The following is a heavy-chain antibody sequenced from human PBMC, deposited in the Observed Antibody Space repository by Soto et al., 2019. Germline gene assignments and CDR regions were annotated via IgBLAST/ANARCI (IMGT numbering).Heavy chain of an antibody. CDR1: GYTCTSYD. J-gene: IGHJ5*02. D-gene: IGHD1-1*01. CDR2: MNPNSGNT. CDR3: ARGGSWWNDDSNWFDP. Sequence: QVQLVQSGAEVKKPGASVKVSCKASGYTCTSYDINWVRQATGQGLEWMGWMNPNSGNTGYAQKFQGRVTMTRNTSISTAYMELSSLRSEDTAVYYCARGGSWWNDDSNWFDPWGQGTLVTVSS. V-gene: IGHV1-8*01.